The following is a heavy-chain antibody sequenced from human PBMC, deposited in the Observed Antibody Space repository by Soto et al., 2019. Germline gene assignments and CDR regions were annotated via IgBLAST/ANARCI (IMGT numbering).Heavy chain of an antibody. J-gene: IGHJ5*02. CDR2: IYYSGST. V-gene: IGHV4-30-4*01. CDR1: GGSISSGDYY. D-gene: IGHD4-17*01. CDR3: ARDRGLQGWFDP. Sequence: LSLTCTVSGGSISSGDYYWSWIRQPPGKGLEWIGYIYYSGSTYYNPSLKSRVTISVDTSKNQFSLKLSSVTAADTAVYYCARDRGLQGWFDPWGQGTLVTVSS.